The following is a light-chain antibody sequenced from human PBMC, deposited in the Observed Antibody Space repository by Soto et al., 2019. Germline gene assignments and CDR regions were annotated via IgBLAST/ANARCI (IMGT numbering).Light chain of an antibody. CDR1: QSVSSN. Sequence: EIVMTQSPDTLSVSPGEGATLSCWASQSVSSNLAWYQQKPGQAPRLLIYGASTRATGIPARFSGSGSGTEFTLTISSLQSEDFAVYYCQQYNNWPQTFGQGTKVDIK. J-gene: IGKJ1*01. CDR2: GAS. V-gene: IGKV3-15*01. CDR3: QQYNNWPQT.